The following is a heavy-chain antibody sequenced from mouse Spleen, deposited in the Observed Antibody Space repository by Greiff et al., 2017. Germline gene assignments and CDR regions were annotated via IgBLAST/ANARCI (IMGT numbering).Heavy chain of an antibody. V-gene: IGHV1-82*01. CDR1: GYAFSSSW. CDR3: ARPLLRLPYAMDY. Sequence: QVQLQQSGPELVKPGASVKISCKASGYAFSSSWMNWVKQRPGKGLEWIGRIYPGDGDTNYNGKFKGKATLTADKSSSTAYMQLSSLTSEDSAVYFCARPLLRLPYAMDYWGQGTSVTVSS. CDR2: IYPGDGDT. D-gene: IGHD1-2*01. J-gene: IGHJ4*01.